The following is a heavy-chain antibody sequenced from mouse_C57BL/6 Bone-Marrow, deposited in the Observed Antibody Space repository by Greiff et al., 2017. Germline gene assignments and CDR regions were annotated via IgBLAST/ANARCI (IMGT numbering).Heavy chain of an antibody. CDR3: ARRGFLSPFAD. Sequence: VQPQQSGPVLVKPGASVKMSCKASGYTFTDYYMNWVKQSHGKSLEWIGVINPYNGGTSYNQKFKGKATLTVDKSSSTAYMGLNSLTSEDSAVYYCARRGFLSPFADWGQGTLVTVSA. J-gene: IGHJ3*01. D-gene: IGHD2-3*01. CDR2: INPYNGGT. CDR1: GYTFTDYY. V-gene: IGHV1-19*01.